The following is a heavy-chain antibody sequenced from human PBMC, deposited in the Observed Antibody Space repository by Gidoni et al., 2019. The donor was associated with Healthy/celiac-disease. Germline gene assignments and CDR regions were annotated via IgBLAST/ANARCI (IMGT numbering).Heavy chain of an antibody. D-gene: IGHD7-27*01. V-gene: IGHV4-34*01. CDR3: ARGGPGLLGDY. Sequence: QVQLQQWGAGLLKPSETLSLTCAVYGGSFSGYYWSWIRQPPGTGLEWIGEINQSGSTNYNPSLKSRVTISVDTSKNQFSLKLSSVTAADTAVYYCARGGPGLLGDYWGQGTLVTVSS. CDR1: GGSFSGYY. J-gene: IGHJ4*02. CDR2: INQSGST.